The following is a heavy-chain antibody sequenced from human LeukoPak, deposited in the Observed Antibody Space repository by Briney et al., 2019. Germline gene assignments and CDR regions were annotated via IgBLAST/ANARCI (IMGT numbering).Heavy chain of an antibody. Sequence: GGSLRLSCAASGFTFSSYAMSWVRQAPGKGLEWVSAVSGSGGSIYYADSVKGRFTISRDNSKNTLYLQMNSLRAEDTAVYYCAKGTNWNYYFDYWGQGTLVTVSS. J-gene: IGHJ4*02. CDR2: VSGSGGSI. V-gene: IGHV3-23*01. D-gene: IGHD1-7*01. CDR1: GFTFSSYA. CDR3: AKGTNWNYYFDY.